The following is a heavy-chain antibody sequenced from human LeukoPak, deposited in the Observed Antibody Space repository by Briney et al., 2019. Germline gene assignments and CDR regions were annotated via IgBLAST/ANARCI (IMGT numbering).Heavy chain of an antibody. V-gene: IGHV3-21*04. D-gene: IGHD2-2*02. CDR1: GFTFSSHN. CDR2: IGTDGSYI. Sequence: GGSLRLSCAASGFTFSSHNMNWVRQAPMKGLEWVSSIGTDGSYIYYADSVQGRFTISRDNAKNSLYLQMNSLRAEDTALYYCNGYCSSASCYSDMDVWGQGTTVIVSS. CDR3: NGYCSSASCYSDMDV. J-gene: IGHJ6*02.